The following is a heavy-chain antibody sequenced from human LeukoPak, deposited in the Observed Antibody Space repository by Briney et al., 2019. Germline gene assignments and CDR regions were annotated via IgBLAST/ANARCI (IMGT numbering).Heavy chain of an antibody. CDR1: GGSISSGDYY. J-gene: IGHJ5*02. CDR3: SGEDSNYALSFDP. V-gene: IGHV4-30-4*02. CDR2: IYYNGST. D-gene: IGHD4-11*01. Sequence: SETLSLPCTLSGGSISSGDYYGSWVRQPPGKGLEWIGYIYYNGSTCYHPLLRSLVTISVDTSKTQFSLKRSSVTAADTAVYYSSGEDSNYALSFDPWGQGTLVTVSS.